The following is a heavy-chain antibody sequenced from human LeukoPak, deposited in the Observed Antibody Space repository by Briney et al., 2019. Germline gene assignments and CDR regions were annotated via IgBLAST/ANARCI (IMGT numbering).Heavy chain of an antibody. CDR3: ARGRPMDV. V-gene: IGHV3-23*01. CDR2: VSGSGSRT. CDR1: GFTFNTYD. Sequence: GGSLRLSCAASGFTFNTYDMTWVRQAPGKGLEWVSAVSGSGSRTDYADSVKSRFTISRDNSKNTLYLQMNTLRAEDTAVYYCARGRPMDVWGRGTPVTVSS. J-gene: IGHJ6*04.